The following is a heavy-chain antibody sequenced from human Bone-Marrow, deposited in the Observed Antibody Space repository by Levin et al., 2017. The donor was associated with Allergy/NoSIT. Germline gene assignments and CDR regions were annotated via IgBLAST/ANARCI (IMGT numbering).Heavy chain of an antibody. V-gene: IGHV4-39*01. Sequence: SQTLSLTCTVSGGSISTSSYYWAWIRQPPGQGLEWIGSIYYSGSTYYNPSLKSRLTISVDTSKNQYSLKLNSVTAADTAVYFCARRGFGYSHDYWGQGTLVTVSS. CDR1: GGSISTSSYY. D-gene: IGHD2-15*01. CDR3: ARRGFGYSHDY. J-gene: IGHJ4*02. CDR2: IYYSGST.